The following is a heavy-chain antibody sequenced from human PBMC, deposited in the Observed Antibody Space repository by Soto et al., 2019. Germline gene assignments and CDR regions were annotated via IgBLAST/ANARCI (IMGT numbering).Heavy chain of an antibody. Sequence: EVQLLESGGGLVQPGGSLRLSCAASGFTFSSYAMSWVRQAPGKGLEWVSGISGSGGSTYYADSVNSRFTISRDNSKNTLYLQMNSLRAEDTAVYYCAKDQEVGYSSGWYPSWGQGTLVTVSS. CDR3: AKDQEVGYSSGWYPS. V-gene: IGHV3-23*01. CDR1: GFTFSSYA. J-gene: IGHJ4*02. D-gene: IGHD6-19*01. CDR2: ISGSGGST.